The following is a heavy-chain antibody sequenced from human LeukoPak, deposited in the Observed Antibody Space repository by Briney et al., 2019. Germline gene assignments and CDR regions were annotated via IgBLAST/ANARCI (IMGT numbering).Heavy chain of an antibody. CDR3: GSVREILSYFDL. CDR2: INLNTGGT. Sequence: GASVKVSCKASGDSFSDYYIHWVRQAPGQGPEWMGWINLNTGGTNYAQKFDGRFSMTRDTSINTAFMELSGLRFDDTAVYYCGSVREILSYFDLWGRGTLVTVSS. J-gene: IGHJ2*01. CDR1: GDSFSDYY. D-gene: IGHD1-26*01. V-gene: IGHV1-2*02.